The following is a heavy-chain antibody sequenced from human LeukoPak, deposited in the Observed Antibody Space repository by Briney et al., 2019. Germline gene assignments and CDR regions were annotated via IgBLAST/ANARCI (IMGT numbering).Heavy chain of an antibody. D-gene: IGHD6-13*01. CDR2: VSSDEPIK. V-gene: IGHV3-30*18. Sequence: GGSLRLSCAASGLTFNSCAMHWVRQAPGKGLEWVAVVSSDEPIKFDGDSVKGRFTISRDNSKNTLYLQMNSLSAEDTALYYCAKDAGSRSNIKNWFDPWGQGTLGTVSS. CDR1: GLTFNSCA. CDR3: AKDAGSRSNIKNWFDP. J-gene: IGHJ5*02.